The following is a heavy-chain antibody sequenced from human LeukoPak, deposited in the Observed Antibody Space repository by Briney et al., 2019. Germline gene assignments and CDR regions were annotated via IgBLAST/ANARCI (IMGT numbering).Heavy chain of an antibody. J-gene: IGHJ5*02. Sequence: PGGSLRLSCAASGFTFNNYGMFWFRQAPGKGLDWVSFIRFDGSHKYYADSVKGRFTISRDNSKNTVYLQMNSLRAEDTAVYYCARDLERITMIRGVISNWFDPWGQGTLVTVSS. CDR3: ARDLERITMIRGVISNWFDP. CDR1: GFTFNNYG. D-gene: IGHD3-10*01. CDR2: IRFDGSHK. V-gene: IGHV3-30*02.